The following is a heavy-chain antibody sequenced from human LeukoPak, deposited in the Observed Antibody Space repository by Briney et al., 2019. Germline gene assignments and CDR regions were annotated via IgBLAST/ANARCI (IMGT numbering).Heavy chain of an antibody. D-gene: IGHD5-18*01. Sequence: GGSLRLSCAASGFTFDDYSMHWVRQAPGKGLEWVSLITWDGGSTYYADSVKGRFTISRDNSKNSLYLQMNSLGAEDMALYYCAKDINGYSYGMAFDIWGQGTMVTVSS. V-gene: IGHV3-43*01. CDR3: AKDINGYSYGMAFDI. J-gene: IGHJ3*02. CDR1: GFTFDDYS. CDR2: ITWDGGST.